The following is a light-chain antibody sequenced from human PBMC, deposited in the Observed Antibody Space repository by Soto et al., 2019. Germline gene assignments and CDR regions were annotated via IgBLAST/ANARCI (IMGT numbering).Light chain of an antibody. CDR2: EVS. CDR1: SSDVGSYNY. CDR3: SSYTSSSTL. J-gene: IGLJ1*01. Sequence: QSALTQPASVSGSPGQSITISCTGTSSDVGSYNYVSWYQQHPGKAPKLMIYEVSDRPSGISSRFSGSKSGNTASLTISRLQTEDEADYYCSSYTSSSTLFGTGTKVTVL. V-gene: IGLV2-14*01.